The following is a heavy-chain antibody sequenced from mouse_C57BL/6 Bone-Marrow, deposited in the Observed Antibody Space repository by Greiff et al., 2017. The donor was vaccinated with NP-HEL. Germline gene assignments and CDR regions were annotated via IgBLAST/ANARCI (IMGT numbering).Heavy chain of an antibody. D-gene: IGHD1-1*01. CDR1: GFNIKNTY. V-gene: IGHV14-3*01. CDR3: ARRHGSSLWYFDV. J-gene: IGHJ1*03. CDR2: IDPANGNT. Sequence: VQLKESVAELVRPGASVKLSCTASGFNIKNTYMHWVKQRPEQGLEWIGRIDPANGNTKYAPKFQGKATITADTSSNTAYLQLSSLTSEDTAIYYCARRHGSSLWYFDVWGTGTTVTVSS.